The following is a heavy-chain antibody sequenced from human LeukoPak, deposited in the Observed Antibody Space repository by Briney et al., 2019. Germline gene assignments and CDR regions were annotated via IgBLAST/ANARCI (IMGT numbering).Heavy chain of an antibody. CDR2: IFYSGST. D-gene: IGHD2/OR15-2a*01. V-gene: IGHV4-39*02. J-gene: IGHJ4*02. CDR1: GASISSSSDY. Sequence: SETLSLTCTVSGASISSSSDYWGWMRQPPGKGLEWIGSIFYSGSTYYNPSLKSRVTISVDTSRNQFSLKLTSVTAADTAVYYCAGDDVRGFHWGQGTLVTVSS. CDR3: AGDDVRGFH.